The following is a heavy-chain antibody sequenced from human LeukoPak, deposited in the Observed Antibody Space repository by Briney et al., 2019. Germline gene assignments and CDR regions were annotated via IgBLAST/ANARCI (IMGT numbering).Heavy chain of an antibody. J-gene: IGHJ6*03. CDR3: ARSRKGYQLLSTNRDYYYMDV. Sequence: SGRSLRLSCAASGFTFSSYGMNWVRQAPGKGLEWVSSISSSSDYIYYADSVKGRFTISRDSAKNSLYLQMNSLRADDTAVYYCARSRKGYQLLSTNRDYYYMDVWGKGTTVTLSS. CDR1: GFTFSSYG. D-gene: IGHD2-2*01. CDR2: ISSSSDYI. V-gene: IGHV3-21*01.